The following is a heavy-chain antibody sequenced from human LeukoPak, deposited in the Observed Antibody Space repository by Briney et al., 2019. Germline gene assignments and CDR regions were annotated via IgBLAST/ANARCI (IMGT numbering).Heavy chain of an antibody. CDR1: GGSISSNNYY. CDR2: INYSGIT. CDR3: VRDVPSGRFDF. D-gene: IGHD3-10*01. V-gene: IGHV4-39*07. J-gene: IGHJ4*02. Sequence: SETLSLTRTVSGGSISSNNYYWGWIRQSPGKGLEWIGSINYSGITYYTPSLKSRVTISVDTSKNQFSLKLSSVTAADTAVYYCVRDVPSGRFDFWGQGTLVTVSS.